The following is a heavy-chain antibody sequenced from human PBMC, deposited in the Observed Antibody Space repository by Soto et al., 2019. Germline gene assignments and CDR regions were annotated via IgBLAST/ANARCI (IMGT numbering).Heavy chain of an antibody. J-gene: IGHJ3*01. CDR1: GFTFGNYA. Sequence: DVQLLESGGGLVQPGGSLRLACAASGFTFGNYAINWVRLAPGKGLEWVSGISGGGGSTYYADSVKGRFTIFRDTYKNTVFLQMNSLRADDTAVYSCAKGFIVVVTVLRPDDAFDVWGQGTMVTVST. D-gene: IGHD2-21*02. CDR2: ISGGGGST. CDR3: AKGFIVVVTVLRPDDAFDV. V-gene: IGHV3-23*01.